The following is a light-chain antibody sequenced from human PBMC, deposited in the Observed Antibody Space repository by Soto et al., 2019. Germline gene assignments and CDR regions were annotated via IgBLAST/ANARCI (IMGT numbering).Light chain of an antibody. V-gene: IGKV3-11*01. J-gene: IGKJ5*01. CDR2: DAS. Sequence: EIVLTQSPATLSLSPGERATLSCRASPSVTNFLAWYQQKPGQAPRLLIYDASNRATGIPARFSGNGSGTDFTLTISSLEPEDFAVYYCQQRSNWMITFGQGTRLEIK. CDR1: PSVTNF. CDR3: QQRSNWMIT.